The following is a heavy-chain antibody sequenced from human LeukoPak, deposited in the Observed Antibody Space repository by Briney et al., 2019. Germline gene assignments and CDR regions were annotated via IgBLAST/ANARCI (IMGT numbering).Heavy chain of an antibody. J-gene: IGHJ4*02. Sequence: PSETLSLTCTVSDYSISSSYYWGWIRQPPGKGLEWFGIIYHSGSTYYNPSLKSRVTISVDTSKNQFSLKLSSVTAADTAVYYCARASYDYVWGSYRYLPRPFDYWGQGTLVTVSS. CDR2: IYHSGST. V-gene: IGHV4-38-2*02. CDR3: ARASYDYVWGSYRYLPRPFDY. CDR1: DYSISSSYY. D-gene: IGHD3-16*02.